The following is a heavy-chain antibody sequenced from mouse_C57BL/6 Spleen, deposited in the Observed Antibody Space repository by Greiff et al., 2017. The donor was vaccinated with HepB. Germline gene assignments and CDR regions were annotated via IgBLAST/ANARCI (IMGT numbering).Heavy chain of an antibody. D-gene: IGHD2-5*01. CDR3: ARHYSNFWYFDV. CDR1: GYSFSSSW. V-gene: IGHV1-82*01. Sequence: VQLQQSGPELVKPGASVKISCKASGYSFSSSWMNWVKQRPGKGLEWIGRIYPGDGDTNYNGKFKGKATLTADKSSSTAYMQLSSLTSEDSAVYFGARHYSNFWYFDVWGTGTTVTVSS. CDR2: IYPGDGDT. J-gene: IGHJ1*03.